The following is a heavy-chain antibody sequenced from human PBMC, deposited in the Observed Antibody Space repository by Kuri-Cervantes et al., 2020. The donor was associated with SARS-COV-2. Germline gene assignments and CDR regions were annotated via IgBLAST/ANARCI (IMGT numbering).Heavy chain of an antibody. J-gene: IGHJ6*03. Sequence: GESLKISCAASGFTFSSYSMNWVRQAPGKGLEWVSSISSSSSYIYYADSVKGRFTISRDNAKNSLYLQMNSLRAEDTAVYYCATNIAAAGLYYYMDVWGKGTTVTVSS. V-gene: IGHV3-21*01. CDR3: ATNIAAAGLYYYMDV. D-gene: IGHD6-13*01. CDR2: ISSSSSYI. CDR1: GFTFSSYS.